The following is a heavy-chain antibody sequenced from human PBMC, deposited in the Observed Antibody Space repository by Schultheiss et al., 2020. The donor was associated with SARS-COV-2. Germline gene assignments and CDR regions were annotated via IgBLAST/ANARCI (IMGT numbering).Heavy chain of an antibody. CDR2: ISSSSSTI. Sequence: GGSLRLSCAASGFTFSNAWMSWVRQAPGKGLEWVSYISSSSSTIYYADSVKGRFTISRDNAKNSLYLQMNSLRAEDTAVYYCAKATFSADYGDYEVGDFDYWGQGTLVTVSS. CDR3: AKATFSADYGDYEVGDFDY. J-gene: IGHJ4*02. CDR1: GFTFSNAW. V-gene: IGHV3-48*01. D-gene: IGHD4-17*01.